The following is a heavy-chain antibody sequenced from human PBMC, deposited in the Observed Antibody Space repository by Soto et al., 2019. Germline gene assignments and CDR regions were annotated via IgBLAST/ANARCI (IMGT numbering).Heavy chain of an antibody. D-gene: IGHD1-1*01. CDR1: GYTFSDYY. J-gene: IGHJ4*02. CDR2: INPNSGGT. Sequence: PSVKVSCKASGYTFSDYYIHWVRQAPGQGLEWMGWINPNSGGTKYAPKFQGGVTMTRDTSITTAYMELSRLRSGDTAVYYCAREQATAKPEGVDFWGQGTLVTVSS. CDR3: AREQATAKPEGVDF. V-gene: IGHV1-2*02.